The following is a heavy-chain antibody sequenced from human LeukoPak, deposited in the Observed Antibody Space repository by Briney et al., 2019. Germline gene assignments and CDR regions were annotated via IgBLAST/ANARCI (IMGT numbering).Heavy chain of an antibody. Sequence: GGFLRLSCAASGFTSSSHWMGWVRQAPGKGLEWVANIKPDGSEENYVDSVKGRFTISRDNAKNSLYLQMSSLRAEDTAVYYCMTGGHYSGTWGQGSLVTVSS. J-gene: IGHJ5*02. CDR1: GFTSSSHW. CDR2: IKPDGSEE. D-gene: IGHD3-3*01. V-gene: IGHV3-7*01. CDR3: MTGGHYSGT.